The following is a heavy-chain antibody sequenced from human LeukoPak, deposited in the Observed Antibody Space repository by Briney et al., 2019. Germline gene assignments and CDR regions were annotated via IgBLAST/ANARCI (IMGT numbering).Heavy chain of an antibody. J-gene: IGHJ4*02. CDR3: AKERDLVAATYYFDY. Sequence: GGSLRLSCAASGFTFRIYGIHWVRQAPGKGLEWVAFIRSDGSDKYYADSVKGRFTISRDNSKNTVYLQMSSLRAEDTAVYYCAKERDLVAATYYFDYWGQGTLVTVSS. CDR2: IRSDGSDK. V-gene: IGHV3-30*02. D-gene: IGHD2-15*01. CDR1: GFTFRIYG.